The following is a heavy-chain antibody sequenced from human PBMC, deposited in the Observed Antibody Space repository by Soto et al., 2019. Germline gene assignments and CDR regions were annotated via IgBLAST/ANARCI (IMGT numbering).Heavy chain of an antibody. D-gene: IGHD5-12*01. V-gene: IGHV4-4*07. CDR1: GGSINTFY. CDR3: AREGSYSAYNFAHGIQLWSFDF. Sequence: PSETLSLTCTVFGGSINTFYWSWVRQPAGKGLEGIGRIFSSGSTSFNPSLESRVAMSVDTSKNHFSLNLSSVTAADMAVYYCAREGSYSAYNFAHGIQLWSFDFWGQGALVTVSS. J-gene: IGHJ4*02. CDR2: IFSSGST.